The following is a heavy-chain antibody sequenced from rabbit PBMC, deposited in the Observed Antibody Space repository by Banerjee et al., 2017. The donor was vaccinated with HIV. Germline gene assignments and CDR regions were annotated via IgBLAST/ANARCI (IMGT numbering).Heavy chain of an antibody. Sequence: EESGGGLVKPEGSLTLTCKASGFDFSSNAMCWVRQAPGKGLEWIACIDIGDGKTYYANWAEGRLTISKASSTVDLKMTSLTAADTATYFCARDRGYAGYAGYAYALYGMDLWGPGTLVTVS. J-gene: IGHJ6*01. CDR2: IDIGDGKT. CDR3: ARDRGYAGYAGYAYALYGMDL. V-gene: IGHV1S47*01. CDR1: GFDFSSNA. D-gene: IGHD6-1*01.